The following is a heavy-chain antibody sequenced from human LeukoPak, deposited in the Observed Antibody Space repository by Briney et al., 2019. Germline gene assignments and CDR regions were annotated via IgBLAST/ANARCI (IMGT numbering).Heavy chain of an antibody. D-gene: IGHD5-18*01. V-gene: IGHV1-69*13. Sequence: SVKVSCKASGGTFINYAFSWVRQAPGQGLEWMGGIIPIFGTAKYAQRFQGRVTITADESTSTVYMELSGLRSEDTAVYYCARGSSGDTAVFTAPVFVPPGGFDYWGQGTLVTVSS. CDR2: IIPIFGTA. CDR3: ARGSSGDTAVFTAPVFVPPGGFDY. J-gene: IGHJ4*02. CDR1: GGTFINYA.